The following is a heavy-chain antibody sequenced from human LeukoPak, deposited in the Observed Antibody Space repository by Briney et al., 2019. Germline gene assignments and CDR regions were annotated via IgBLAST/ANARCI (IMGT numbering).Heavy chain of an antibody. V-gene: IGHV3-30*02. CDR2: VRYDGSDK. CDR1: GFTFNNYG. CDR3: AKGRRFWEWLQNWFDP. Sequence: PGGSLRLSCAASGFTFNNYGMHWVRQGPGKGLEWVAFVRYDGSDKYYADSVKGRFTISRDNSKNTVYLQMNSLRPEDTAVYYCAKGRRFWEWLQNWFDPWGQGTLLTVSS. J-gene: IGHJ5*02. D-gene: IGHD3-3*01.